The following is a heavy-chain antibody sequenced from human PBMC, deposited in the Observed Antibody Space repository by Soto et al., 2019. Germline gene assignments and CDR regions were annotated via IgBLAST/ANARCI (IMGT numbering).Heavy chain of an antibody. CDR2: ISSSSSTI. V-gene: IGHV3-48*02. J-gene: IGHJ4*02. CDR1: GFTFSSYS. Sequence: GGSLRLSCAASGFTFSSYSMNWVRQAPGKGLEWVSYISSSSSTIYYADSVKGRFTISRDNAKNSLYLQMNSLRNEDTAVYYCARARALYSNYLYYWGQGTLVTVSS. CDR3: ARARALYSNYLYY. D-gene: IGHD4-4*01.